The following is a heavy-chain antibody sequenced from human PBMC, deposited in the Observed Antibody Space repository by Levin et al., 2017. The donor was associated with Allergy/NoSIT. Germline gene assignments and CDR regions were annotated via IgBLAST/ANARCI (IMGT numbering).Heavy chain of an antibody. CDR3: ARGLPGYSTGWYDY. Sequence: GESPKISCKASGYTFTGYYMHWVRQAPGQGLEWVGWINPNTGVTNYAQKFQGWVTMTWDTSISTAYMELARLRSDDTAVYYCARGLPGYSTGWYDYWGQGTLVTFSS. J-gene: IGHJ4*02. CDR1: GYTFTGYY. CDR2: INPNTGVT. D-gene: IGHD6-19*01. V-gene: IGHV1-2*04.